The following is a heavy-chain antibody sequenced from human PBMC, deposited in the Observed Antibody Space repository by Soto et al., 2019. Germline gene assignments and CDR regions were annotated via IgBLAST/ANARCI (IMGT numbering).Heavy chain of an antibody. D-gene: IGHD2-8*01. V-gene: IGHV1-2*05. CDR1: GYSFTDYH. CDR2: INPKSGGT. CDR3: ARRDSTDCSNGECPFFHIHDMEV. Sequence: SVEVSCKASGYSFTDYHIHSVRQALGQGLEWLGRINPKSGGTSTAQQFQAWVTMTMDTSISTASMELTRLTSDDTVIYYCARRDSTDCSNGECPFFHIHDMEVWGQETMYNVS. J-gene: IGHJ3*01.